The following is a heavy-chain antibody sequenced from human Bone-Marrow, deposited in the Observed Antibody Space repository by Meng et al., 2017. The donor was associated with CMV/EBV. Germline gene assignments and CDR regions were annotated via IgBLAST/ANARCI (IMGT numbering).Heavy chain of an antibody. CDR3: ARDDRMITFGGVIVRLDY. J-gene: IGHJ4*02. CDR1: TFSSYA. CDR2: IIPIFGTA. D-gene: IGHD3-16*02. V-gene: IGHV1-69*01. Sequence: TFSSYAISWMRQAPGQGLEWMGGIIPIFGTANYAQKFQGRVTITADESTSTAYMELSSLRSEDTAVYYCARDDRMITFGGVIVRLDYWGQGTLVTVSS.